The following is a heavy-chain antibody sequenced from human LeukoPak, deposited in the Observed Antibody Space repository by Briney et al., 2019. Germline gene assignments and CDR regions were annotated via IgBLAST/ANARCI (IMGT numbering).Heavy chain of an antibody. J-gene: IGHJ4*02. CDR3: ARLPRSSAWYYDY. Sequence: GESLKISCKGFGYSFSTYWIGWVRQMPGKGLEWMGIIYPGDSDTRYSPSFQGQVTISADKSISTAYLQWSSLKASDTAIYYCARLPRSSAWYYDYWGQGTLVTVSS. CDR2: IYPGDSDT. CDR1: GYSFSTYW. D-gene: IGHD6-19*01. V-gene: IGHV5-51*01.